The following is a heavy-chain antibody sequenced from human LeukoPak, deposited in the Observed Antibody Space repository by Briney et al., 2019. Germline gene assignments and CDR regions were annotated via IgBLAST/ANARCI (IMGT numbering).Heavy chain of an antibody. CDR1: GGSIRSTTYY. J-gene: IGHJ5*02. CDR2: IYTSGST. Sequence: PSETLSLTCSVSGGSIRSTTYYWSWIRQPAGKGLEWIGRIYTSGSTNYTPSLKTRVTMSVDTSKTQFSLKLSSVTAADTAVYYCARDDHRANWEYYDSSGYTNWFDPWGQGTLVTVSS. D-gene: IGHD3-22*01. V-gene: IGHV4-61*02. CDR3: ARDDHRANWEYYDSSGYTNWFDP.